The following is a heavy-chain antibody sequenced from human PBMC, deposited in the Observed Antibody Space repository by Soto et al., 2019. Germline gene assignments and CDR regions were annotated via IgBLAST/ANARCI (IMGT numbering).Heavy chain of an antibody. D-gene: IGHD1-26*01. Sequence: GGSLRLSCAASGFTFSSYAMHWVRQAPGKGLEWVAVISYDGSNKYYADSVKGRFTISRDNSKNTLYLQMNSLRAEDTAVYYCARVLRDSGSYWGVFDYWGQGTLVTVSS. V-gene: IGHV3-30-3*01. CDR2: ISYDGSNK. J-gene: IGHJ4*02. CDR1: GFTFSSYA. CDR3: ARVLRDSGSYWGVFDY.